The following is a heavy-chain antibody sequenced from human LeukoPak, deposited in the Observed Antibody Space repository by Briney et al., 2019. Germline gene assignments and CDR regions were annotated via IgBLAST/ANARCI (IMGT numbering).Heavy chain of an antibody. CDR3: ARVAARLWYMDV. CDR2: INHSRST. Sequence: PSETLSLTCAVYGGSFSGYYWSWIRQPPGKGLEWIGEINHSRSTNYNPSLKSRVTISVDTSKNQFSLKLSSVTAADTAVYYYARVAARLWYMDVWGKGTTVTVSS. CDR1: GGSFSGYY. D-gene: IGHD6-6*01. V-gene: IGHV4-34*01. J-gene: IGHJ6*03.